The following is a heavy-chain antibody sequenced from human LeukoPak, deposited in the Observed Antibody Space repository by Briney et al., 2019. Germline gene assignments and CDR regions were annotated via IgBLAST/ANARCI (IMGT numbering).Heavy chain of an antibody. CDR1: GFTFSSYA. V-gene: IGHV3-30-3*01. CDR2: ISYDGSNK. J-gene: IGHJ4*02. D-gene: IGHD4-11*01. Sequence: PGGSLRLSSAASGFTFSSYAMHWVRQAPGKGLEWVAVISYDGSNKYYADSVKARFTISRDNSKNTLYLQMNSLRAEDTAVYYCARDLDTGLQYTRLGYWGQGTLVTVSS. CDR3: ARDLDTGLQYTRLGY.